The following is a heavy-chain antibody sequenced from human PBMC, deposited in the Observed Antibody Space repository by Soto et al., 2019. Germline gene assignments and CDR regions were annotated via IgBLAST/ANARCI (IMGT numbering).Heavy chain of an antibody. V-gene: IGHV1-18*01. D-gene: IGHD2-2*01. J-gene: IGHJ5*02. CDR1: GNTFTNFG. Sequence: ASVKVSCKASGNTFTNFGVTWVRQAPGQGLEWMGWISAYTGDPNYAQKFQGRVTMTIDTSTSTAYLDLRSLTSDDTAVYYCARVIPGAEAWFDPWGQGTTVTVSS. CDR3: ARVIPGAEAWFDP. CDR2: ISAYTGDP.